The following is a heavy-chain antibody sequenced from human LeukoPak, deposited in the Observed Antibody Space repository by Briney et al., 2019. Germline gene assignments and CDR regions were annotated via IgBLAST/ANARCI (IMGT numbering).Heavy chain of an antibody. J-gene: IGHJ4*02. V-gene: IGHV3-30*18. CDR3: AKDLGDSSSYYFDY. D-gene: IGHD6-6*01. CDR1: GFTFSSYG. CDR2: ISYDGSNK. Sequence: PGRSLRLSCAASGFTFSSYGRHWVRQAQGKGLEWVAVISYDGSNKYYADSVKGRFTISRDNSKNTLYLQMNSLRAEDTAVYYCAKDLGDSSSYYFDYWGQGTLVTVSS.